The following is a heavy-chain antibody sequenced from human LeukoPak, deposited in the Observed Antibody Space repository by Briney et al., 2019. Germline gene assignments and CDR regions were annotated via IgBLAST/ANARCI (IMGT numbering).Heavy chain of an antibody. V-gene: IGHV3-21*01. CDR3: ARDFVPRSEQWLAAQVDDAFDI. J-gene: IGHJ3*02. CDR1: GFTVSRYS. Sequence: GGSLCLSCAASGFTVSRYSMNWVRQAPGKGLECVSSISISSSYIYYADSVKGRFTISRDNAKNSPNLQMNSLRAEDTAVHYCARDFVPRSEQWLAAQVDDAFDIWGQGTMVTVPS. CDR2: ISISSSYI. D-gene: IGHD6-19*01.